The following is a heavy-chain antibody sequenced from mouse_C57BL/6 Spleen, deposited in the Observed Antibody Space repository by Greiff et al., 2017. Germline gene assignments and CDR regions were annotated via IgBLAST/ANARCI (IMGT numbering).Heavy chain of an antibody. V-gene: IGHV1-82*01. CDR1: GYAFSSSW. D-gene: IGHD1-1*01. Sequence: QVQLQQSGPELVKPGASVKISCKASGYAFSSSWMNWVKQRPGKGLEWIGRIYPGDGDTNYNGKFKGKATLTADKSSSTAYMQLSSLTSEDSAVYFWAREGCIGDGRSFDDWGGGSTLTVSS. CDR2: IYPGDGDT. J-gene: IGHJ2*01. CDR3: AREGCIGDGRSFDD.